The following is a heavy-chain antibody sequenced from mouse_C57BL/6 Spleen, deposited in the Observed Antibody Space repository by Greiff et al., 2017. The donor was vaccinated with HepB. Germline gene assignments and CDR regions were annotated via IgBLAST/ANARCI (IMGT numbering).Heavy chain of an antibody. CDR1: GYTFTSYW. D-gene: IGHD2-3*01. V-gene: IGHV1-64*01. Sequence: VQLQQPGAELVKPGASVKLSCKASGYTFTSYWMHWVKQRPGQGLEWIGMIHPNSGSTNYNEKFKSKATLTVDKSSSTAYMQLSSLTSEDSAVYYCARGFYDGYYVWFAYWGQGTLVTVSA. CDR2: IHPNSGST. J-gene: IGHJ3*01. CDR3: ARGFYDGYYVWFAY.